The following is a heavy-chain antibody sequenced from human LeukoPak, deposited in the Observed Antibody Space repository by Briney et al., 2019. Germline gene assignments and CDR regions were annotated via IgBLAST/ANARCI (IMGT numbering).Heavy chain of an antibody. D-gene: IGHD3-22*01. V-gene: IGHV3-11*06. CDR1: GFTFSEYY. CDR3: ARDGFDSSGYYWINDAFDI. J-gene: IGHJ3*02. CDR2: ISSSNNFR. Sequence: GGSLRLSCAASGFTFSEYYMSWIRQAPGKGLEWVSYISSSNNFRNYADSVKGRFTISRDNAKNSLYLQMNSLRAEDTAVYYCARDGFDSSGYYWINDAFDIWGQGTMVTVSS.